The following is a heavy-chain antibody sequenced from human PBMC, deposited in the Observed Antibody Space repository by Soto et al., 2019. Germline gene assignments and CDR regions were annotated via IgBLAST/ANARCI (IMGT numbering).Heavy chain of an antibody. V-gene: IGHV3-7*01. D-gene: IGHD6-13*01. CDR1: GFTFSSYW. CDR2: IKQDGSEK. J-gene: IGHJ6*03. Sequence: PGGSLRLSCAASGFTFSSYWMSWVRQAPGKGLEWVANIKQDGSEKYYVDSVKGRFTISRDNAKNSLYLQMNSLRAEDTAVYYCARGAAAGNPPEDYYYYYYMDVWGKGTTVTVSS. CDR3: ARGAAAGNPPEDYYYYYYMDV.